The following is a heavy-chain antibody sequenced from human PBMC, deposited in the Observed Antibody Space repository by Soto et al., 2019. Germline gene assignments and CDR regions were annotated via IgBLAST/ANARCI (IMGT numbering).Heavy chain of an antibody. V-gene: IGHV3-30*03. CDR1: GFTFSTYD. CDR3: ARGSYGDPLNG. J-gene: IGHJ4*02. CDR2: ISFDGSNK. Sequence: QVQLVESGGGVVQPGRSLRLSCAASGFTFSTYDMHWVRQAPGKGLEWVAVISFDGSNKYYADSVKGRFTISRDNSKNTLYLQMNSLRAEDTAVYYCARGSYGDPLNGWGQGTLVTVSS. D-gene: IGHD5-18*01.